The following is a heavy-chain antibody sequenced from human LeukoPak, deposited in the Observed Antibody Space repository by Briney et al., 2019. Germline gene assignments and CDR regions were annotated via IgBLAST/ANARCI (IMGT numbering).Heavy chain of an antibody. D-gene: IGHD1-1*01. Sequence: GKSLRLSCAASGFTFSSYGMHWVRQAPGKGLEWVAVIWYDGSNKYYADSVKGRFTISRDNSKNTLYLQMNSLRAEDTAVYYCARARNWNDPYYFDYWGQGTLVTVSS. CDR1: GFTFSSYG. V-gene: IGHV3-33*01. CDR2: IWYDGSNK. CDR3: ARARNWNDPYYFDY. J-gene: IGHJ4*02.